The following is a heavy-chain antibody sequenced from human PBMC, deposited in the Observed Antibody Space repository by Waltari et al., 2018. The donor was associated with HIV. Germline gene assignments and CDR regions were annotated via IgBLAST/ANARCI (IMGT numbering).Heavy chain of an antibody. D-gene: IGHD6-19*01. CDR1: GYTFTGYY. CDR3: ARDWQQWLVRGGAFDI. Sequence: HVQLVQSGAEVKKPGASVKVSCKYSGYTFTGYYITWVRPAPGQGLEWMGWINPNSGGTNYAQKFQGRVTMTRDTSISTAYMELSRLRSDDTAVYYCARDWQQWLVRGGAFDIWGQGTMVTVSS. V-gene: IGHV1-2*02. J-gene: IGHJ3*02. CDR2: INPNSGGT.